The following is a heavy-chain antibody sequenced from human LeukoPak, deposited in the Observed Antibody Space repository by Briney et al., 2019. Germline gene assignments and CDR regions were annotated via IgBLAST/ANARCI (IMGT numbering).Heavy chain of an antibody. CDR3: ARLPRRQRLVRGVDY. D-gene: IGHD6-13*01. V-gene: IGHV1-2*02. CDR1: GYTFTGYY. J-gene: IGHJ4*02. Sequence: GASVKVSCKASGYTFTGYYMHWVRQAPGQGLEWMGWINPNSGGTNYAQKFQGRVTMTRDTSISTAYMELSRLRSDDTAVYYCARLPRRQRLVRGVDYWGQGTLVTVSS. CDR2: INPNSGGT.